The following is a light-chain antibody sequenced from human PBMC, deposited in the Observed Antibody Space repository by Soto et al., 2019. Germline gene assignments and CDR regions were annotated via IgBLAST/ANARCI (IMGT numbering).Light chain of an antibody. Sequence: DTMSLSPGEKDTISCRASQSVSSSYLAWYQQKPGQAPRLLIYGASSRATGIPDRFNCSGSGTDFTLTISRREPADSAVYYCQQYGSSAAFGGGTKVDIK. CDR1: QSVSSSY. CDR3: QQYGSSAA. J-gene: IGKJ4*01. CDR2: GAS. V-gene: IGKV3-20*01.